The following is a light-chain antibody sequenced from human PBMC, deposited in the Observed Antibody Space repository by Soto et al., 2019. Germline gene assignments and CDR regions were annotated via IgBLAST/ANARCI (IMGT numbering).Light chain of an antibody. CDR2: GAS. J-gene: IGKJ1*01. CDR1: QSVSSN. CDR3: QQYKNWPRT. Sequence: EIVMTQSPATLSVSPGERVTLSCRASQSVSSNLAWYHQKPGQAPRLLIYGASTRSTGIPARFSGSGSGTDFTLTISSLQSEDFAVYYCQQYKNWPRTFGQGTKVEIK. V-gene: IGKV3-15*01.